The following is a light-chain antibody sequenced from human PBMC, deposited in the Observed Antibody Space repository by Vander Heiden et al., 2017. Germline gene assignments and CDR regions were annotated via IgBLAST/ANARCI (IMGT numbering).Light chain of an antibody. J-gene: IGKJ3*01. CDR3: QQYDNLLLT. CDR2: DAS. CDR1: QDIRNH. Sequence: DIQMTQSPSSLSASVGDRVTITCQASQDIRNHLNWYQQKPGKAPKLLIYDASNLETGVPSRFSGSGSGTDFTFTISSLQPEDIATYYCQQYDNLLLTFGPGTKVXIK. V-gene: IGKV1-33*01.